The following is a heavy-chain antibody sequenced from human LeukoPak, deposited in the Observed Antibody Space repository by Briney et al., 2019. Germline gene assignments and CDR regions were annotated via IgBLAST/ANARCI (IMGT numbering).Heavy chain of an antibody. J-gene: IGHJ4*02. D-gene: IGHD3-3*01. CDR2: IYYSGTT. CDR1: GGTISSSSYY. CDR3: ARHVRFLEWLSSYYFDY. V-gene: IGHV4-39*01. Sequence: SETLSLTCTVSGGTISSSSYYWGWIRQPPGKGLEWIGSIYYSGTTYYNPSLKSRVTISVDTSKSQFSLRLTSVTAADTAVYYCARHVRFLEWLSSYYFDYWGQGTWSPSPQ.